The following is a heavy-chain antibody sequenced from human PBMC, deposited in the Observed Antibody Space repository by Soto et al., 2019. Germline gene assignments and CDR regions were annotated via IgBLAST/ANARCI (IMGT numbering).Heavy chain of an antibody. CDR2: INAGNGNT. Sequence: ASVKVSCKASGYTFTSYAMYWVRQAPGQRLEWMGWINAGNGNTKYSQKFQGRVTITRDTSASTAYMELSSLRSEDTAVYYCARETPGPYYDFWSGYANNWFDPWGQGTLVTVSS. V-gene: IGHV1-3*01. J-gene: IGHJ5*02. D-gene: IGHD3-3*01. CDR3: ARETPGPYYDFWSGYANNWFDP. CDR1: GYTFTSYA.